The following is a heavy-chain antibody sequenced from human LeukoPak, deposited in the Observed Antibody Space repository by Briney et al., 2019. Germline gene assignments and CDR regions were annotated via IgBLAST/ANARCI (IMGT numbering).Heavy chain of an antibody. V-gene: IGHV4-39*01. J-gene: IGHJ4*02. CDR2: IYYSGST. CDR1: GGSISSSSYY. CDR3: ASVMLGIVGATIGYFDY. D-gene: IGHD1-26*01. Sequence: SETQSLTCTVSGGSISSSSYYWGWIRQPPGKGLEWIGSIYYSGSTYYNPSLKSRVTISVDTSKNQFSLKLSSVTAADTAVYYCASVMLGIVGATIGYFDYWGQGTLVTVSS.